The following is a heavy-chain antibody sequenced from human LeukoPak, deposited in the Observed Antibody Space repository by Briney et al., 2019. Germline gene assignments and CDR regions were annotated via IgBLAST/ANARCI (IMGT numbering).Heavy chain of an antibody. CDR1: GFTFSDYS. CDR2: ISPAGDST. D-gene: IGHD2-2*01. CDR3: ARRLVTAGITDFFDS. Sequence: GGSLRLSCTASGFTFSDYSMSWVRQAPGAGLEWVSAISPAGDSTTDADSVKGRFTISRDDSKSTLYLQMNGLTAEDTALYYCARRLVTAGITDFFDSWGQGTLVSVSS. J-gene: IGHJ4*02. V-gene: IGHV3-23*01.